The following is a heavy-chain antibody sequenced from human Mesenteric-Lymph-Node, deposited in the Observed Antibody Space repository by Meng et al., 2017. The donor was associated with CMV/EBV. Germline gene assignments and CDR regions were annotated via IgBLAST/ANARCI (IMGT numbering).Heavy chain of an antibody. Sequence: SETLSLTCTVSGGSISKSRYYWGWIRQPPGKGLEWIGSIYYSGSTYYNPSLKSRVTISVDTSKNQFSLKLSSVTAADTAVYYCARGGSYHNWFDPWGQGTLVTVSS. D-gene: IGHD1-26*01. CDR2: IYYSGST. J-gene: IGHJ5*02. CDR1: GGSISKSRYY. V-gene: IGHV4-39*07. CDR3: ARGGSYHNWFDP.